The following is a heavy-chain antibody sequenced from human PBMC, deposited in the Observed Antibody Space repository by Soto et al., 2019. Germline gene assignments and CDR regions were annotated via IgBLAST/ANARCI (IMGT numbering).Heavy chain of an antibody. CDR2: VHHSWGS. CDR3: ARQGFGPLHGLVDV. CDR1: GGSISSYY. Sequence: QVQLQESGPGLVKPSETMSLSCTVSGGSISSYYWSWFRQSPGKRMEWIGYVHHSWGSSYNPSLLRRVAISLDTSKSRFSLKVTSVPAPGTAVYYCARQGFGPLHGLVDVWGQGTTVTVSS. V-gene: IGHV4-59*08. D-gene: IGHD3-10*01. J-gene: IGHJ6*02.